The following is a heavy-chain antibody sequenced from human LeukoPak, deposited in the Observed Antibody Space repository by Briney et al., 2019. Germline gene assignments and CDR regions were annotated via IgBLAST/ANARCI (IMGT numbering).Heavy chain of an antibody. CDR2: FSSGGSA. D-gene: IGHD1-7*01. CDR3: ARKQTGTMYDV. V-gene: IGHV4-39*07. J-gene: IGHJ4*02. CDR1: GGSLSSSSYY. Sequence: SETLPLTCIVPGGSLSSSSYYWAWIRQSPGKGLEWIGTFSSGGSAYYNPSLPSLDPISKDTSDNQFSLRLYSVSAADTAVYYCARKQTGTMYDVWGQGTQVTVSS.